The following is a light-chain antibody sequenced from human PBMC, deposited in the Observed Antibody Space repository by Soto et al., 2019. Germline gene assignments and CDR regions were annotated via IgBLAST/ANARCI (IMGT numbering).Light chain of an antibody. Sequence: IALTQSPASRSLSPGERDTLSCRASQSISSYLAWHQQKPGQAPSLLIYAASNRATGIQDRFSGSGSATDSTPTIRRLAPEDFALYYCQQYGSPGTFGQGTKVDIK. V-gene: IGKV3-20*01. CDR1: QSISSY. J-gene: IGKJ1*01. CDR2: AAS. CDR3: QQYGSPGT.